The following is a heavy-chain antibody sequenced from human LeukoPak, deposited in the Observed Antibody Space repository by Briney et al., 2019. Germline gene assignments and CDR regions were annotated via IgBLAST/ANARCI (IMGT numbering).Heavy chain of an antibody. CDR1: GFVFSSYA. J-gene: IGHJ4*02. V-gene: IGHV3-23*01. CDR3: AKDEEIVVDMGFDY. D-gene: IGHD3-22*01. CDR2: ISGSGGTT. Sequence: GGSLRLSCAASGFVFSSYAMSWVRQASGKGLQWLSSISGSGGTTFFADSVKGRFTISRDNSKNTMYLQMNSLRAEDTAVYYCAKDEEIVVDMGFDYWGQGTLVTVSS.